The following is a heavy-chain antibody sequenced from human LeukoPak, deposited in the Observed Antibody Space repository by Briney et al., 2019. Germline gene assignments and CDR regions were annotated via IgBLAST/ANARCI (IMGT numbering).Heavy chain of an antibody. J-gene: IGHJ6*03. V-gene: IGHV4-39*07. D-gene: IGHD6-25*01. Sequence: PSETLSLTCTVSGGSISSSSYYWGWIRQPPGKGLEWIGSIYYSGSTNYNPSLKSRVTISVDTSKNQFSLKLSSVTAADTAVYYCARDSGNYYYMDVWGKGTTVTVSS. CDR1: GGSISSSSYY. CDR2: IYYSGST. CDR3: ARDSGNYYYMDV.